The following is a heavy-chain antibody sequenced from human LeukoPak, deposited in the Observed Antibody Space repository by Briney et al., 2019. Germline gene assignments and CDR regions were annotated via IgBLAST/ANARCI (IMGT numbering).Heavy chain of an antibody. D-gene: IGHD2-2*01. CDR1: GFDFSTYS. J-gene: IGHJ6*03. CDR3: ARVRGSGFCSGSSCAKDPGYYYYMDV. Sequence: PGGSLRLSCAASGFDFSTYSIDWVRQAPGKGLKWVSYISSSSSNIYHADSVKGRFTISRDNAKNSLHLQMNSLRAEDTAVYYCARVRGSGFCSGSSCAKDPGYYYYMDVWGKGTTVTVSS. V-gene: IGHV3-21*04. CDR2: ISSSSSNI.